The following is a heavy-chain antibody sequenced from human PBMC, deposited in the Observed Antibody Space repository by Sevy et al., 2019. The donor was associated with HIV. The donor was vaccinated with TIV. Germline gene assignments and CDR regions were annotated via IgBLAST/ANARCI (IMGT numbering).Heavy chain of an antibody. CDR1: GASISSHY. CDR3: ARALRPYSFDTSTYFDY. V-gene: IGHV4-59*11. D-gene: IGHD3-22*01. J-gene: IGHJ4*02. Sequence: SETLSLTCTVSGASISSHYWSWIRQPPGKGLEWTGYIYYSGSTNYNPSLKSRVTMSVDTSKNQFSLKLRSVTAADTAMDYCARALRPYSFDTSTYFDYWGQGTLVTVSS. CDR2: IYYSGST.